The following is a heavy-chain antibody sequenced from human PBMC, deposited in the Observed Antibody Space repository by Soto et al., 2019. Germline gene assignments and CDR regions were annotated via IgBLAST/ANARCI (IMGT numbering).Heavy chain of an antibody. CDR2: INPSGGST. D-gene: IGHD3-10*01. V-gene: IGHV1-46*01. J-gene: IGHJ6*02. CDR3: AIIWFGDSVLSFGGGMDV. Sequence: QVQLVQSGAEVKKPGASVKVYCKASGYTFTSYYMHCVLQAPGQGLKWMGIINPSGGSTSYAHKVQGRVTMTRDTSTSTVYMELIHLKSEDTAVYYCAIIWFGDSVLSFGGGMDVCGPGPTITVS. CDR1: GYTFTSYY.